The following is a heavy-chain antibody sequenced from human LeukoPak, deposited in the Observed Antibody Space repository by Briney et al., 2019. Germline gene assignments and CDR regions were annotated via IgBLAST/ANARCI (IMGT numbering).Heavy chain of an antibody. CDR1: GGPITRSAYY. J-gene: IGHJ3*01. V-gene: IGHV4-39*01. CDR2: IYSNGDT. D-gene: IGHD5-24*01. Sequence: PSETLSLTCTVSGGPITRSAYYWVWVRQSPGGGLEWLGSIYSNGDTYYNPSFESRVTIAIETSKNQISLKMTSVTAADTAAYYCTSRGFRLPLDAFDVWGQGTRVAVSS. CDR3: TSRGFRLPLDAFDV.